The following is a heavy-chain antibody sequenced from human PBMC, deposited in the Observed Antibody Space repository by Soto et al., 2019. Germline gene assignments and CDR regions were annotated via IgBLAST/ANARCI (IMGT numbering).Heavy chain of an antibody. CDR3: ARGASTVTTSWFDP. CDR1: VGTFSSYA. Sequence: QVQLVQSGAEVKKPGSSVKVSCKASVGTFSSYAISWVRQAPGQGREWMGGIIPIFGTANYAQKFQGRVTITTDESTSTAYMELSSLRSEDTAVYYWARGASTVTTSWFDPWGQGTLVTVSS. J-gene: IGHJ5*02. V-gene: IGHV1-69*01. D-gene: IGHD4-17*01. CDR2: IIPIFGTA.